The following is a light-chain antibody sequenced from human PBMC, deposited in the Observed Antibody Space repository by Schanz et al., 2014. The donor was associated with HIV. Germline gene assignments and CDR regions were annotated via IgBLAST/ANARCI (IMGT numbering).Light chain of an antibody. CDR3: CSYTTSSTLV. CDR2: EDT. Sequence: QSALTQPASVSGSPGQSITISCTGSNRDVGRYNLVSWYQRHPGKDPKVVMHEDTKRPSGVSNRFSGSKSGNTASLTISVLQAEDEADYFCCSYTTSSTLVFGGGTKLTVL. J-gene: IGLJ2*01. V-gene: IGLV2-14*02. CDR1: NRDVGRYNL.